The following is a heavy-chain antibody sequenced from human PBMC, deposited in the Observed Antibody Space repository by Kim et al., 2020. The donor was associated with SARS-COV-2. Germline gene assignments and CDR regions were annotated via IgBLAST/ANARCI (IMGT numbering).Heavy chain of an antibody. CDR1: GGSISSSSYY. J-gene: IGHJ5*02. V-gene: IGHV4-39*01. CDR2: IYYSGST. CDR3: ARGLGGSYYHWFDP. D-gene: IGHD1-26*01. Sequence: SETLSLTCTVSGGSISSSSYYWGWIRQPPGKGLEWIGSIYYSGSTYYNPSLKSRVTISVDTSKNQFSLKLSSVTAADTAVYYCARGLGGSYYHWFDPWGQGTLVTVSS.